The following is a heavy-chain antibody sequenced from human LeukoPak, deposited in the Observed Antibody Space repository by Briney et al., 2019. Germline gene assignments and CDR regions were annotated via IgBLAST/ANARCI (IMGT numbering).Heavy chain of an antibody. Sequence: GGSLRLSCAASGFIFSTYWMSWVRQAPGKGLEWVANIKQDGSEKYYVDAVKGRFSISRDNTKNLLYLQMNSLRAEDTAVYYCARTQAYYGSSPRGHFDLWGRGTLVTVSS. J-gene: IGHJ2*01. CDR3: ARTQAYYGSSPRGHFDL. D-gene: IGHD3-22*01. CDR2: IKQDGSEK. V-gene: IGHV3-7*04. CDR1: GFIFSTYW.